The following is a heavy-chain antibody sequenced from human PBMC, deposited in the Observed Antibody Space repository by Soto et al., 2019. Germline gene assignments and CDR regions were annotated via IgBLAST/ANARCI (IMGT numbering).Heavy chain of an antibody. V-gene: IGHV1-8*01. CDR1: GCTFSQYK. J-gene: IGHJ6*03. CDR3: ARASREVVAATTYYYYYMDV. D-gene: IGHD2-15*01. Sequence: ASVKGSRKGSGCTFSQYKIHWVGPAPGPGLAGGGWMNPNSGNTGYAQKSQGRVTMTRNTSISTAYMELSSLRSEDTAVYYCARASREVVAATTYYYYYMDVWGKGTTVTVSS. CDR2: MNPNSGNT.